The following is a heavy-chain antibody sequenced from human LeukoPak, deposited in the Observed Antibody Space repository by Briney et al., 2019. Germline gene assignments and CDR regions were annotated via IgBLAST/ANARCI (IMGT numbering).Heavy chain of an antibody. V-gene: IGHV4-4*07. CDR2: IYTSGDT. J-gene: IGHJ4*02. CDR1: GGSISGYY. D-gene: IGHD6-13*01. Sequence: SETLSLTCTVSGGSISGYYWSWIRQPAGQGLEWIGRIYTSGDTNYNPSLKSRVTMSVDTSKNQLSLKLRPVTAADTAVYYCARAAGAAGGQYFDYWDQGTLVTVSS. CDR3: ARAAGAAGGQYFDY.